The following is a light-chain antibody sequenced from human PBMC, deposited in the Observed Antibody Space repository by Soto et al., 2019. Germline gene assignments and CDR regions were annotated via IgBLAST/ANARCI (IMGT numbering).Light chain of an antibody. V-gene: IGLV2-14*01. CDR3: CSYRSSSTLV. CDR1: SSDIGAYKY. CDR2: EVS. Sequence: QSALTQPASVSGSPGQSVTISCTGTSSDIGAYKYVSWYQHHPGKSPRLLIYEVSNRPSGVSNRFSASKSGNTASLTISGLQAEGEADYFCCSYRSSSTLVFGGGTKLTVL. J-gene: IGLJ2*01.